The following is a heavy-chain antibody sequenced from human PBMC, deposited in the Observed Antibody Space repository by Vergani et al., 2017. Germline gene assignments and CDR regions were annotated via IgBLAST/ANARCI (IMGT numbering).Heavy chain of an antibody. CDR3: ARDPRIAAAGLRNYYYYGMDV. CDR2: ISAYNGNT. D-gene: IGHD6-13*01. J-gene: IGHJ6*02. V-gene: IGHV1-18*01. Sequence: QVQLVQSGAEVKKPGASVKVSCKASGYTFTSYGISWVRQAPGQGLEWMGWISAYNGNTNYAQKLQGRVTMTTDTSTSTAYMELRSLGSDDTAVYYCARDPRIAAAGLRNYYYYGMDVWGQGTTVTVSS. CDR1: GYTFTSYG.